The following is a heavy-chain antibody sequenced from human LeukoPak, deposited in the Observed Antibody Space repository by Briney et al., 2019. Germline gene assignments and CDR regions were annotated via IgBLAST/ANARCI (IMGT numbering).Heavy chain of an antibody. Sequence: GGSLRLSCAASGFTFSDHYMDWVRQAPGKGLEWVSAISGSGGSTYYADSVKGRFTISRDNSKNTFLQMNSLRAEDTAVYYCAKDLYSSGWFTDDYWGQGTLVTVSS. CDR3: AKDLYSSGWFTDDY. CDR1: GFTFSDHY. D-gene: IGHD6-19*01. CDR2: ISGSGGST. V-gene: IGHV3-23*01. J-gene: IGHJ4*02.